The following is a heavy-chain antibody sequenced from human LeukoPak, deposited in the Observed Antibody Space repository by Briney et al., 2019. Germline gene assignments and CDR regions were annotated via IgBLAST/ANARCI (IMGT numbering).Heavy chain of an antibody. Sequence: PSETLSLTCTVSGGSFITYYWSWFRQPPGKGLEWIAYIYYSGSTNYNPSLKSRVTISVGTSKNQFSLKLNSVTAADTAAYYCARRLAASDAFDIWGQGTMVTVSS. CDR2: IYYSGST. V-gene: IGHV4-59*08. CDR1: GGSFITYY. CDR3: ARRLAASDAFDI. D-gene: IGHD2-21*01. J-gene: IGHJ3*02.